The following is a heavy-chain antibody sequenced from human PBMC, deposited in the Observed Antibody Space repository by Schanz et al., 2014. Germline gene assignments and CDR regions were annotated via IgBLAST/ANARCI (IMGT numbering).Heavy chain of an antibody. V-gene: IGHV3-30*03. CDR3: ARDRQQLVGRIGYYYGMDV. Sequence: VRLVESGGGLVKPGGSLRLSCAASGFTFSSYSMSWVRQAPGKGLEWVAVISYDGSHKDYADSVKGRFTISRDNSKNTLYLQMNSLRAEDTAVYYCARDRQQLVGRIGYYYGMDVWGQGTTVTVSS. CDR2: ISYDGSHK. D-gene: IGHD6-13*01. CDR1: GFTFSSYS. J-gene: IGHJ6*02.